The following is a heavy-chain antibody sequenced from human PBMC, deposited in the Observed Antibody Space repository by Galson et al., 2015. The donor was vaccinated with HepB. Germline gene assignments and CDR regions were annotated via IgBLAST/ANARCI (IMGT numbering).Heavy chain of an antibody. CDR3: ARDRWLQPFDY. Sequence: SLRLSCAASGFTFSSYEMNWVRQAPGKGLEWVSYISSSGSTIYYADSVKGRFTISRDNAKNSLYLQMNSLRAEDTAVYYCARDRWLQPFDYWGQGTLVTVSS. J-gene: IGHJ4*02. CDR1: GFTFSSYE. D-gene: IGHD5-24*01. V-gene: IGHV3-48*03. CDR2: ISSSGSTI.